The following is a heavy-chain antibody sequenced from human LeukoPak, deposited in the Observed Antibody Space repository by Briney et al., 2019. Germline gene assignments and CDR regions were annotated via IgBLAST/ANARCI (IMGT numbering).Heavy chain of an antibody. CDR3: ASGKYFYDDAGSVNRASRTALDL. Sequence: GASVKVSCKASGYTFTTYDINWVRQATGQGLEWMGWMNPNSGYTAYAQKFQGRVTMTRNTSISTAYMELSSLRSEDTAVYYCASGKYFYDDAGSVNRASRTALDLWARGTMVIVSS. D-gene: IGHD3-16*01. J-gene: IGHJ3*01. V-gene: IGHV1-8*01. CDR1: GYTFTTYD. CDR2: MNPNSGYT.